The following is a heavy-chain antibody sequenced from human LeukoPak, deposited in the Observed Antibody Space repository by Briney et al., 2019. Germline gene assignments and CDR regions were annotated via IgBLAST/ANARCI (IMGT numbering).Heavy chain of an antibody. CDR1: GGSISSYY. J-gene: IGHJ4*02. V-gene: IGHV4-59*01. CDR2: IYYSGGT. Sequence: SETLSLTCTASGGSISSYYWSWIRQPPGKGLEWIGYIYYSGGTNYNPALKSRVTISVDTSKNQSSPKLSSVTAADTAVYYCARAGPAEYDILTGYLPPGYFDYWGQGTLVTVSS. D-gene: IGHD3-9*01. CDR3: ARAGPAEYDILTGYLPPGYFDY.